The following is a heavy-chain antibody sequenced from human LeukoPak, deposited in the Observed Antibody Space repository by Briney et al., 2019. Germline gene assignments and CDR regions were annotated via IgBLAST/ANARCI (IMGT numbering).Heavy chain of an antibody. D-gene: IGHD5-18*01. CDR1: GFTFSTYW. J-gene: IGHJ4*02. Sequence: GGSLRLSCAASGFTFSTYWKSWVRQAPGEGLEWVANMNQDGSERNCVDSVTGRFTISRDNAKNSLFLHMNSLRAEDTAVYYCARDKGYSQFDYWGQGTLVTVSS. CDR3: ARDKGYSQFDY. CDR2: MNQDGSER. V-gene: IGHV3-7*01.